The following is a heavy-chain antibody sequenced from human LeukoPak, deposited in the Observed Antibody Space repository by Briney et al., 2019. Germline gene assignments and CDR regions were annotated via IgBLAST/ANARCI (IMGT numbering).Heavy chain of an antibody. CDR2: ISAYNGNT. J-gene: IGHJ5*02. Sequence: ASVKVSCKASGYTFTSYGISWVRQAPGQGLEWMGWISAYNGNTNYAQKLQGRVTMTTDTSTSTAYMELRSLRSDDTAVYYCARGRSSPPRVGHNWFDPWGQGTLVTVSS. D-gene: IGHD6-13*01. CDR1: GYTFTSYG. V-gene: IGHV1-18*01. CDR3: ARGRSSPPRVGHNWFDP.